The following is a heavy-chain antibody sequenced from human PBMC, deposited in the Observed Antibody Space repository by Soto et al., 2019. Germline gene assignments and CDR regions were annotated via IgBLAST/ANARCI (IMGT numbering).Heavy chain of an antibody. Sequence: QVQLVQSGAEAKKPGASVKVSCKASGYTFIAYHIHWLRQAPGQGLEWMGWINPNSGGTNYAQEFQDRVTMTRDTSISTAYMELSRLTSDDTAMYYCAKDHGSGWYEDFDCWGQGTLVTVSP. CDR2: INPNSGGT. V-gene: IGHV1-2*02. D-gene: IGHD6-19*01. J-gene: IGHJ4*02. CDR1: GYTFIAYH. CDR3: AKDHGSGWYEDFDC.